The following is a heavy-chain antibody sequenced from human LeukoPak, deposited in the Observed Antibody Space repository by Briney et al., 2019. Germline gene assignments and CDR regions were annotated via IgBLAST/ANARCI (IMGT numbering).Heavy chain of an antibody. CDR2: IYYSGTT. J-gene: IGHJ6*02. CDR1: GGSISYYY. Sequence: SETLSLTCTVSGGSISYYYWGWIRQSPGKGLEWIGYIYYSGTTNYNPSLKSRVTISVDTSKNQFSLQLRSVTAADTAVYYCAREDPQTTVPEGMDVWGQGTTVTVSS. CDR3: AREDPQTTVPEGMDV. D-gene: IGHD4-17*01. V-gene: IGHV4-59*01.